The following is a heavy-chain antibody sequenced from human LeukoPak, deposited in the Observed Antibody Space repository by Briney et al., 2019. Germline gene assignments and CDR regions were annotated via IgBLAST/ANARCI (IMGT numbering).Heavy chain of an antibody. V-gene: IGHV4-39*01. CDR1: GGSISTRYYS. CDR3: ASLYFYGSGSFPNY. J-gene: IGHJ4*02. Sequence: SETLSLTCAVSGGSISTRYYSWGWIRQPPGKGLEWIGTIHDSGSTYYSPSLKSQVTMSVDTSNNQFSLKLSSVTAGDTAVHYCASLYFYGSGSFPNYWGQGILVTVS. D-gene: IGHD3-10*01. CDR2: IHDSGST.